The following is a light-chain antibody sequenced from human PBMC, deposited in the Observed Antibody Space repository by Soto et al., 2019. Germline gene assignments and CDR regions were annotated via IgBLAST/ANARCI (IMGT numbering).Light chain of an antibody. CDR3: SSYTSSSTV. CDR2: DVS. Sequence: QSVLTQPASASGSPGKSITISCTGTSSDVGGYNYVSWYQQHPGKAPKLMIYDVSNRPSGVSNRFSGSKSGNTASLTISGLQAEDEADYYCSSYTSSSTVFGGGTKVTVL. J-gene: IGLJ2*01. V-gene: IGLV2-14*01. CDR1: SSDVGGYNY.